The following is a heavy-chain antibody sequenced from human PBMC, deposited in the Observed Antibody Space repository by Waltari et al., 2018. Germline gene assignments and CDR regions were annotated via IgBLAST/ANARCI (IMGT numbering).Heavy chain of an antibody. V-gene: IGHV3-49*03. D-gene: IGHD2-2*01. Sequence: EVHLAESGGDLVQPGRSLRLSCTVSGFPFGASAMSWFRQDPGKGREWVGFIRSKAYGGTTEYAASVKGRFTISRDDSKSIAYLQMNSLKTEDTAVYFCTRVDCSSSSCYRGFDYWGQGTLVSVSS. J-gene: IGHJ4*02. CDR3: TRVDCSSSSCYRGFDY. CDR2: IRSKAYGGTT. CDR1: GFPFGASA.